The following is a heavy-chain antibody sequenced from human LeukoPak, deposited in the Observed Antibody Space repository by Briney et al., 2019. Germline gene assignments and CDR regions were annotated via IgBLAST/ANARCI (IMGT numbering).Heavy chain of an antibody. D-gene: IGHD2-15*01. CDR3: ARHEVGLVVVAATDWFDP. Sequence: SETLSLTCTVSGDSISSSSHYSGWIRQPPGKGLEWIVSIYHSENTYYTPSLNRRVTISVNPTKNQFSLQLICVPAADPALYYGARHEVGLVVVAATDWFDPWGQGTLVTVSS. CDR1: GDSISSSSHY. V-gene: IGHV4-39*01. CDR2: IYHSENT. J-gene: IGHJ5*02.